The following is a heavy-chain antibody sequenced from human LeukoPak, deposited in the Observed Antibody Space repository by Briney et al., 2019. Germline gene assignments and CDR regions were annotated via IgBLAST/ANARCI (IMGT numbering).Heavy chain of an antibody. V-gene: IGHV3-15*01. CDR2: IKSKTDGGTT. CDR1: GFTFTNAW. J-gene: IGHJ6*02. CDR3: TTRTTLPAAFYYYYGMEV. D-gene: IGHD2-2*01. Sequence: PGGSLRLSCAASGFTFTNAWMSWVRQAPGKGLEWVGRIKSKTDGGTTDYAAPMKGRFSISRHDSKTTLYLQMNSLKIEDTGVYYCTTRTTLPAAFYYYYGMEVWGQGTTVTVSS.